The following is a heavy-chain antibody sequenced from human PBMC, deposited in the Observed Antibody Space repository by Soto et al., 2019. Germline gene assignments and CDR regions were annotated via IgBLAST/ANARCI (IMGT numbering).Heavy chain of an antibody. CDR1: GDSFTSYW. J-gene: IGHJ6*02. Sequence: GESLKISCKGGGDSFTSYWIGWVGQMPGKGLEWMGWIYPGDSDTRYSPSVQAQVTISSAHSISTAYLQSSSLKASDTAMYYCARLGTAARPRYYYYGMDVWGQGTTVTVSS. V-gene: IGHV5-51*01. CDR2: IYPGDSDT. CDR3: ARLGTAARPRYYYYGMDV. D-gene: IGHD6-6*01.